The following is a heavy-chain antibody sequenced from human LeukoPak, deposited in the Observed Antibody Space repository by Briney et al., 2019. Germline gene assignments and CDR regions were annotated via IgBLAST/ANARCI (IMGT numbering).Heavy chain of an antibody. V-gene: IGHV3-7*01. CDR1: GFTFSSYW. D-gene: IGHD6-13*01. CDR2: IKQDGSEK. CDR3: ARARSPYSSSWYLDY. Sequence: TGGSLRLSCAASGFTFSSYWMSWVRQAPGKGLEWVANIKQDGSEKYYVDSVKGRFTISRDNAKNSLYLQMNSLRAEDTAVYYCARARSPYSSSWYLDYWGQGTLVTVSS. J-gene: IGHJ4*02.